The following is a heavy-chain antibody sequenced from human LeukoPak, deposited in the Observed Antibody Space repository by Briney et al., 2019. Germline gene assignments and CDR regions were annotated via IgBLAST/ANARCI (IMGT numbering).Heavy chain of an antibody. CDR2: ISGSGGST. V-gene: IGHV3-23*01. CDR3: AKDLGNHPGYFDY. CDR1: GFTFSTYA. Sequence: GGSLRLSCAASGFTFSTYAMSWVRQAPGKGLEWVSGISGSGGSTYYADSVKGRFTISRDNSKNTLYLQMNSLRAEDTAVYHCAKDLGNHPGYFDYWGQGTLVTVSS. J-gene: IGHJ4*02.